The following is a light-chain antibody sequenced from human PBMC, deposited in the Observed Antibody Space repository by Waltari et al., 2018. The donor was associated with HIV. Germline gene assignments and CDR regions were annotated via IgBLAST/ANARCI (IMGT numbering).Light chain of an antibody. J-gene: IGLJ3*02. CDR1: RANIVDTT. V-gene: IGLV1-44*01. CDR3: AAWDGNLNGRV. CDR2: RAS. Sequence: QSVLTQPPSASGTPGQRVTISCSGGRANIVDTTVYWYQQLPGTAPRLVIYRASERPSGVPDRFSGSKSGTSASLAISGLQSEDEADYYCAAWDGNLNGRVFGGGTKLTVL.